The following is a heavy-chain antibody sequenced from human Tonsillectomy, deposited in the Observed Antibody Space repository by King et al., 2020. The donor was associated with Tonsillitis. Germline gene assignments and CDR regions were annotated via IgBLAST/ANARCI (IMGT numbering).Heavy chain of an antibody. D-gene: IGHD3-16*02. CDR1: GGTFSSYA. V-gene: IGHV1-69*01. CDR3: ASGHGRLSLYGVDY. Sequence: EQLVQSGAEVKKPGSSVKVSCKASGGTFSSYAISWVRQAPGQGLEWMGGIIPIFGTANYAPKFQGGVTITADESPSTAYMELSSLRSEDTAVYYCASGHGRLSLYGVDYWGQGTLVTVSS. J-gene: IGHJ4*02. CDR2: IIPIFGTA.